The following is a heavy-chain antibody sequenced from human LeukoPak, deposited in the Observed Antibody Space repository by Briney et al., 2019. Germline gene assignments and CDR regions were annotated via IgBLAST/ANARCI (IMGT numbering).Heavy chain of an antibody. J-gene: IGHJ5*02. Sequence: PSETLSLTCTVSGASIYNHNYYWGWLRQSPGKGLEWIGTVHSSGNTYYNPSLKSRATISVDTSKSHFSLTLSSVTAADTAVYYCARRQVAVAGSGWFDPWGQGTLVTVSS. CDR2: VHSSGNT. CDR1: GASIYNHNYY. V-gene: IGHV4-39*02. CDR3: ARRQVAVAGSGWFDP. D-gene: IGHD6-19*01.